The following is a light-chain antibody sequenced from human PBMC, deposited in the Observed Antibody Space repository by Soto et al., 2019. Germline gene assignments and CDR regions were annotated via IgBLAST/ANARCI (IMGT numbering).Light chain of an antibody. CDR1: SSDVGGYNY. CDR2: DVT. J-gene: IGLJ1*01. Sequence: QSVLTQPASVSGSPGQSIAISCTGTSSDVGGYNYVSWYQQYPGKAPKLIIFDVTNRPSGVSDRFSGSKSGSTASLTISGLQADDEADYYCTSFAGSGTYVFGTGTKLTAL. CDR3: TSFAGSGTYV. V-gene: IGLV2-14*01.